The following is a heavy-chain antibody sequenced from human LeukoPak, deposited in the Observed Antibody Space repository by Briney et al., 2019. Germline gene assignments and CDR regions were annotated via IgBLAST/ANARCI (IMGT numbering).Heavy chain of an antibody. D-gene: IGHD3-10*01. J-gene: IGHJ5*02. V-gene: IGHV2-70*01. CDR3: ARLRTYYYGSGSRRDWFDP. CDR1: GFSLSTSGMC. Sequence: SGPALVKPTQTLTLTCNFSGFSLSTSGMCVSWIRQPPGKALEWLALLGWDDDQHYSTSLKTRLTISKDASKIRVVLTMTNMDPVDTATYYCARLRTYYYGSGSRRDWFDPWGQGTLVTVSS. CDR2: LGWDDDQ.